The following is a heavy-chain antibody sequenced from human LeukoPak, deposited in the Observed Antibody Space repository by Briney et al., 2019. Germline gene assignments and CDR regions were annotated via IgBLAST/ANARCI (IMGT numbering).Heavy chain of an antibody. CDR2: IKEDGSDK. Sequence: GSLRLSCAASGFTFSSYWMSWVRQAPGKGLEWVANIKEDGSDKYHVDSVWGRFTVSRDNAKNSLYLQMNSLRAEDTDVYYCARDSGDRTVDHWGQGTLVTVSS. CDR1: GFTFSSYW. J-gene: IGHJ4*02. V-gene: IGHV3-7*05. D-gene: IGHD3-10*01. CDR3: ARDSGDRTVDH.